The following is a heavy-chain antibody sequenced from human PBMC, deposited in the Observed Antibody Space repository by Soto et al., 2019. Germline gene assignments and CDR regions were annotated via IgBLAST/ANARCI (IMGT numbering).Heavy chain of an antibody. CDR3: AAYSLTIFGVEETYGMDV. Sequence: SVKVSCKASGFTFTSSAVQWVRQSRGQRLEWIGWIVVGSGNTNYAQTFQERVTITRDMSTSTAYMELSSLRSEDTAVYYCAAYSLTIFGVEETYGMDVWGQGTTVTVSS. CDR1: GFTFTSSA. CDR2: IVVGSGNT. J-gene: IGHJ6*02. V-gene: IGHV1-58*01. D-gene: IGHD3-3*01.